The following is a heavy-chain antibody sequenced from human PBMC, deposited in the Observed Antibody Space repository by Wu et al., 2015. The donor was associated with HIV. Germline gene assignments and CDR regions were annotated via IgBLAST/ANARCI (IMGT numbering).Heavy chain of an antibody. CDR3: AREDYYDSSGYYDAFDI. D-gene: IGHD3-22*01. CDR2: IIPIFGTA. V-gene: IGHV1-69*13. J-gene: IGHJ3*02. CDR1: GGTFSSYA. Sequence: QVQLVQSGAEVKKPGSSVKVSCKASGGTFSSYAISWVRQAPGQGLEWMGRIIPIFGTANYAQKFQGRVTITADESTSTAYMELSSLRSEDTAVYYCAREDYYDSSGYYDAFDIWGQGTMVTVSS.